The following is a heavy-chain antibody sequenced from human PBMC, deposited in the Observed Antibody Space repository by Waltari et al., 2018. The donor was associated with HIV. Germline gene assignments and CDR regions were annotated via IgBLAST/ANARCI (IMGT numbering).Heavy chain of an antibody. D-gene: IGHD6-13*01. CDR3: ARDKGIAAAGTKWGYYYYGMDV. CDR2: ISAYNGNT. Sequence: QVQLVQSGAEVKKPGASVKVSCKASGYTFTSYGISWVRQAPGQGLEWMGWISAYNGNTNYAQKLQGRVTMTTDTSTSTAYMELRSLRSDDTAVYYCARDKGIAAAGTKWGYYYYGMDVWGQGTTVTVSS. V-gene: IGHV1-18*01. J-gene: IGHJ6*02. CDR1: GYTFTSYG.